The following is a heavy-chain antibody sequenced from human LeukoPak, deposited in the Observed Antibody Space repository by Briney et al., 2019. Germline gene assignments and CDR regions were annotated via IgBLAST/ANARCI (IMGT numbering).Heavy chain of an antibody. CDR1: GFTFSSYG. CDR2: KRYDGSNK. J-gene: IGHJ4*02. V-gene: IGHV3-30*02. CDR3: AKDQAVAEGVDY. Sequence: GGSLRLSCAASGFTFSSYGMHWVRQAPGKGLEWVAFKRYDGSNKYYADSVKGRFTISRDNSKNTLYLQMNSLRAEDTAVYYCAKDQAVAEGVDYWGQGTLVTVSS. D-gene: IGHD6-19*01.